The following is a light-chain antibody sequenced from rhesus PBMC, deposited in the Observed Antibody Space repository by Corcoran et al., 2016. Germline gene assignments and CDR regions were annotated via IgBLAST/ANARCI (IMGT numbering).Light chain of an antibody. CDR2: YAS. J-gene: IGKJ1*01. CDR1: QSVGST. CDR3: QKYNDWPWT. Sequence: ETVMMQSPATLSLSPGERATLSCRASQSVGSTLAWYQQKPGQAPRLLIYYASSRATGLPDRFSGSGAGTEFTLTSSSLEPEDVGVYYCQKYNDWPWTFGQGTKVEIK. V-gene: IGKV3-42*02.